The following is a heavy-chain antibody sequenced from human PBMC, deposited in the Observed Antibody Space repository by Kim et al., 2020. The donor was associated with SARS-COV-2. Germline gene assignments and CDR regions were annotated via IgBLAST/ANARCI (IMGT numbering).Heavy chain of an antibody. CDR2: ISGGGGST. CDR1: GFTFTSYA. V-gene: IGHV3-23*01. J-gene: IGHJ4*02. D-gene: IGHD4-17*01. Sequence: GGSLRLSCVASGFTFTSYAMNWVRQAPGKGLEWVSGISGGGGSTYYADSVKGRFTISRDSSKNTLYLQMNSLRAEDTAVYYCAKELRMTTQTSGGDFLDDWGQGTLVTVSS. CDR3: AKELRMTTQTSGGDFLDD.